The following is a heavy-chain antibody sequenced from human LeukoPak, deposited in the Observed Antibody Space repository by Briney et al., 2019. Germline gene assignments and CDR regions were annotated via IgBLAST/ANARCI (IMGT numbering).Heavy chain of an antibody. CDR2: MSWNGGST. D-gene: IGHD7-27*01. V-gene: IGHV3-20*04. Sequence: GGTQRLFCAVCGYLFDEYCMRWVRQARGKGLEWVFGMSWNGGSTGYADSVKSRFTISRDNAKTSLYLQMNSLRAEDTALYYCARGVSASPLWGMDVWGKGTTVTVSS. CDR3: ARGVSASPLWGMDV. CDR1: GYLFDEYC. J-gene: IGHJ6*03.